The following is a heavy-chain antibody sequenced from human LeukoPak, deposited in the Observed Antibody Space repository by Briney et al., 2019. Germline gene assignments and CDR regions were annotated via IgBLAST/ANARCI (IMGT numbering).Heavy chain of an antibody. CDR1: GFTVSNNY. J-gene: IGHJ4*02. D-gene: IGHD6-6*01. CDR2: IYSGGAT. CDR3: ARDPPAVAANTYG. Sequence: GGSLRLSCAASGFTVSNNYMRWVRQAPGKGLEWVSLIYSGGATFYADAVKGRFTISRDGSKNTLYLQMNSLRAEDTAVYYCARDPPAVAANTYGWGQGTLVTDSS. V-gene: IGHV3-66*01.